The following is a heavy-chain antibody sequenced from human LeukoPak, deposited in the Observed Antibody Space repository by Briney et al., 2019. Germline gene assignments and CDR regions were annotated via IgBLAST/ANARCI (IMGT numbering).Heavy chain of an antibody. J-gene: IGHJ5*02. CDR1: GGSISSYY. CDR2: IYYSGST. V-gene: IGHV4-59*01. CDR3: ARGGSGWYDNWFDP. Sequence: SETLSLTCTVSGGSISSYYWSWIRQPPGKGLEWTGYIYYSGSTNYNPSLKSRVTISVDTSKNQFSLKLSSVTAADTAVYYCARGGSGWYDNWFDPWGQGTLVTVSS. D-gene: IGHD6-19*01.